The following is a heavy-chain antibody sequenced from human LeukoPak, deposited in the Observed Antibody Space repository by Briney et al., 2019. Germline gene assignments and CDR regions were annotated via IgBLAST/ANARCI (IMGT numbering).Heavy chain of an antibody. Sequence: GASVKVSCKASGYTFTTYNMNWVRQAPGQGLEWMEWIDTNTGKPTYAQGFTGRFVFSLDTSVSTTYLQISSLKAEDTVVYYCVREGLAGGDYWGQGTLVTVSS. CDR2: IDTNTGKP. V-gene: IGHV7-4-1*02. J-gene: IGHJ4*02. CDR1: GYTFTTYN. D-gene: IGHD6-19*01. CDR3: VREGLAGGDY.